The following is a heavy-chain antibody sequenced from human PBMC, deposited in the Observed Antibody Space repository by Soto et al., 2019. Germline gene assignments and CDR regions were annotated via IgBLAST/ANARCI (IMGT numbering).Heavy chain of an antibody. Sequence: SETLSLTCTVSGVSVSSGSYYWSWIRQPPGKGLEWIGYIYYSGNAKYNPSLKSRVTISIDTSKSQFSLSLDSVTAADTAVYFCARAHAPTLPFDYWGLGTLVTVSS. CDR3: ARAHAPTLPFDY. V-gene: IGHV4-61*01. CDR2: IYYSGNA. CDR1: GVSVSSGSYY. J-gene: IGHJ4*01. D-gene: IGHD2-15*01.